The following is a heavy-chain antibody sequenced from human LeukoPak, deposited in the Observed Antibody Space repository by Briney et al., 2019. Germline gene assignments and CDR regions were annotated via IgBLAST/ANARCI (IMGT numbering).Heavy chain of an antibody. Sequence: GGSLRLSCAASGFTFDDYAMHWVRQAPGKGLEWVSGISWNSGSIGYADSVKGRFTISRDNAKNSLYLQMNSLRAEDKALYYCAKHHGSSWYHHDAFDIWGQGTMVTVSS. D-gene: IGHD6-13*01. CDR2: ISWNSGSI. V-gene: IGHV3-9*01. CDR3: AKHHGSSWYHHDAFDI. CDR1: GFTFDDYA. J-gene: IGHJ3*02.